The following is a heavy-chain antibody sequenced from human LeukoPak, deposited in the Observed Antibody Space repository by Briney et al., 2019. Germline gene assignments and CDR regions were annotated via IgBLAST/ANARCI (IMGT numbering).Heavy chain of an antibody. CDR2: ISYDGSNK. Sequence: GGSLRLSCAASGFTFSSYGMHWVRQAPGKGLEWVAVISYDGSNKYYADSVKGRFTISRDNSKNTLYLQMNSLRAEDTAVYYCAKDGGRYYYDSSGYPVWGQGTLVTVSS. J-gene: IGHJ4*02. CDR3: AKDGGRYYYDSSGYPV. D-gene: IGHD3-22*01. V-gene: IGHV3-30*18. CDR1: GFTFSSYG.